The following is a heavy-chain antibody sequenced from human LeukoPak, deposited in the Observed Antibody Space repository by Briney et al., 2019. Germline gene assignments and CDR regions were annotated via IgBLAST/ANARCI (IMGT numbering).Heavy chain of an antibody. V-gene: IGHV4-34*01. CDR2: INHSGST. D-gene: IGHD3-10*01. CDR3: VRRVKYYGSGSYGIYNWFDP. CDR1: GGSFSGYY. J-gene: IGHJ5*02. Sequence: SETLSLTCAVYGGSFSGYYWSWIRQPPGKGLEWIGEINHSGSTNYNPSLKSRVTISVDTSKNQFSLKLSSVTAADTAVYYCVRRVKYYGSGSYGIYNWFDPWGQGTLVTVSS.